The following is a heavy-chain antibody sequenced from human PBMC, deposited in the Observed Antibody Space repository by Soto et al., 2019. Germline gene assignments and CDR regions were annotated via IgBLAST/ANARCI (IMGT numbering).Heavy chain of an antibody. Sequence: QVQLVQSGAEVKKPGSSVKVSCKASGGTFSSYTISWVRQAPGQGLEWMGRIIPILGIANYAQKFQGRVTINADKSTSTACMELSSLRSEDTAVYYCARDQAAAVDYYYGMDVWGQGTTVTVSS. V-gene: IGHV1-69*08. CDR1: GGTFSSYT. J-gene: IGHJ6*02. D-gene: IGHD6-13*01. CDR2: IIPILGIA. CDR3: ARDQAAAVDYYYGMDV.